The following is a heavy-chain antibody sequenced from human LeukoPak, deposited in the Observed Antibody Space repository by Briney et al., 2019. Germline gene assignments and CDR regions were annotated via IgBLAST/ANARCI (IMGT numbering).Heavy chain of an antibody. V-gene: IGHV4-59*01. CDR2: ISYRGST. CDR3: ARGKEVITMLRGLKPGYYFDY. Sequence: PSETLSLTCTVSGGSISSYYWSWIRQPPGKGLEWIGYISYRGSTKYNPSLKSRVTISVDTSKNQFSLKLNSVTAADTAVYYCARGKEVITMLRGLKPGYYFDYWGQGTLVTVSS. CDR1: GGSISSYY. D-gene: IGHD3-10*01. J-gene: IGHJ4*02.